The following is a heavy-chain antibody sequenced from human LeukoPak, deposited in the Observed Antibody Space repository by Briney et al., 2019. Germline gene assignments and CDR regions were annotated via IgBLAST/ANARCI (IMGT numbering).Heavy chain of an antibody. D-gene: IGHD5-12*01. CDR3: ASPAPLVATIRYYYYGMDV. CDR1: GYTXTGYY. Sequence: ASVKVSCKASGYTXTGYYLHWVRQAPGQGLEWMGWIIPIFGTANYAQKFQGRVTITADESTSTAYMELSSLRSEDTAVYYCASPAPLVATIRYYYYGMDVWGQGTTVTVSS. J-gene: IGHJ6*02. CDR2: IIPIFGTA. V-gene: IGHV1-69*13.